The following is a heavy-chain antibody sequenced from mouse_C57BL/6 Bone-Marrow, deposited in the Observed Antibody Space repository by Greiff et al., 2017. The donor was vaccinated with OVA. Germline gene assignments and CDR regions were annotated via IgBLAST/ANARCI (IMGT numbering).Heavy chain of an antibody. CDR2: IWGDGST. CDR1: GFSFTSYG. J-gene: IGHJ4*01. CDR3: AKVRLFYAMDY. V-gene: IGHV2-3*01. Sequence: VKLMESGPGLVAPSQCLSISCTVSGFSFTSYGVSWVRQPPGKGLEWLGVIWGDGSTNYHSALISRLSISKDNSKSQVFLKLNSLQTDDTAAYYCAKVRLFYAMDYWGQGTSVTVSS.